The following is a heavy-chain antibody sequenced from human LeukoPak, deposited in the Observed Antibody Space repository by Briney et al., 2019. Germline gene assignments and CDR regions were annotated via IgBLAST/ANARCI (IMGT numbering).Heavy chain of an antibody. D-gene: IGHD3-22*01. CDR1: GFTFSNYW. V-gene: IGHV3-7*01. J-gene: IGHJ4*02. CDR3: ARAGYYYDSSPRGPAFFDY. CDR2: IKGDGSKI. Sequence: GGSLRLSCAASGFTFSNYWMTWVRQAPGQGLEWVANIKGDGSKIHYVDSVKGRFTTSRDHAKNSVYLQMNSLRAEDTAVYYCARAGYYYDSSPRGPAFFDYWGQGTLVTVSS.